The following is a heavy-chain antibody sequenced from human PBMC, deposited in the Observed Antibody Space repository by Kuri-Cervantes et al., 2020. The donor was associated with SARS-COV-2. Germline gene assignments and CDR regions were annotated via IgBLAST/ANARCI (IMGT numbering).Heavy chain of an antibody. V-gene: IGHV4-34*01. CDR1: GGSFSGYY. D-gene: IGHD2-21*01. CDR3: ARGWLFGY. J-gene: IGHJ4*02. CDR2: INHSGST. Sequence: ESLKISCAVYGGSFSGYYWSWIRQPPGKGLEWIGEINHSGSTNYNPSLKSRVTISVDTSKNQFSLKPSSVTAADTAVYYCARGWLFGYWGQGTLVTVSS.